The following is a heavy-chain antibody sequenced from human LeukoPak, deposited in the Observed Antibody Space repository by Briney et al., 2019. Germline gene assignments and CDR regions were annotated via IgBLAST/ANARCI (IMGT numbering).Heavy chain of an antibody. CDR2: INSDVSIR. J-gene: IGHJ3*02. D-gene: IGHD3-9*01. Sequence: GGSLRLSCAASGFTFSNYWMHWVRRGPGKGLEWVSRINSDVSIRSYAESVKGRFTISRDNTKNTLYLQINSLRAEDTAVYYCARSSHYDILTGYSEEDAFDIWGQGTMVTVSS. V-gene: IGHV3-74*01. CDR3: ARSSHYDILTGYSEEDAFDI. CDR1: GFTFSNYW.